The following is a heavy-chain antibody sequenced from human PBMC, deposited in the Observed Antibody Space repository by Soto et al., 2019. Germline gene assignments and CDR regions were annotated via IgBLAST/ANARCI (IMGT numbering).Heavy chain of an antibody. CDR3: ARAPPLWGFCGGSCYSGAFDI. D-gene: IGHD2-15*01. CDR2: IYYSGST. CDR1: GGSISSSSYY. Sequence: SETLSLTCTVSGGSISSSSYYWGWIRQPPGKGLEWIGSIYYSGSTYYNPSLKSRVTISVDRSKNQFSLRLNSVTAADTAMYYCARAPPLWGFCGGSCYSGAFDIWGRGSMVTVSS. V-gene: IGHV4-39*07. J-gene: IGHJ3*02.